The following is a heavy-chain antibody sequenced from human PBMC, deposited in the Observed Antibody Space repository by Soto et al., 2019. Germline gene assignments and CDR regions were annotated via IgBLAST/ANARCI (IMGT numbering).Heavy chain of an antibody. V-gene: IGHV3-33*01. CDR1: GFTFSSYG. CDR2: IWYDGSNK. J-gene: IGHJ6*02. Sequence: QVQLVESGGGVVQPGRSLRLSCAASGFTFSSYGMHWVRQAPGKGLEWVAVIWYDGSNKYYADSVKGRFTISRDNSKNTLYLQMNSLRAEDTAVYYCARGGGGQLGPPWDYYYGMDVWGQGTTVTVSS. D-gene: IGHD6-6*01. CDR3: ARGGGGQLGPPWDYYYGMDV.